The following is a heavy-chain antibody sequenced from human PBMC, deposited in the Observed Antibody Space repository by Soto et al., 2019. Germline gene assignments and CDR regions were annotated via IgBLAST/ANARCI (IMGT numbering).Heavy chain of an antibody. J-gene: IGHJ6*02. CDR1: GYTFTSYG. CDR3: ARVHGGYDPMVSSFYYGRAV. CDR2: ISAYNGNT. D-gene: IGHD5-12*01. Sequence: QVQLVQSGAEVKKPGASVKVSCKASGYTFTSYGISWVRQAPGQGLEWMGWISAYNGNTNYAQKLQGRVTMTTDTPTSTAYRELGSLSSDDTAVYYCARVHGGYDPMVSSFYYGRAVGGQGTTVPVPS. V-gene: IGHV1-18*01.